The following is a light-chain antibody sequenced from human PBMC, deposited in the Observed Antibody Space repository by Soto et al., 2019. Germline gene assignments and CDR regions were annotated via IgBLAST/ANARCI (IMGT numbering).Light chain of an antibody. J-gene: IGKJ1*01. CDR2: GAS. Sequence: EIVLTQSPGTVSLSPGERATLSCRASQSVSSSYLAWYQQKPSQAPRLLIYGASSRATGIPDRFSGSGSGTDFTLTISRLEPEDFAVYYCQQYGSSPGTFGQGTKVEIK. V-gene: IGKV3-20*01. CDR3: QQYGSSPGT. CDR1: QSVSSSY.